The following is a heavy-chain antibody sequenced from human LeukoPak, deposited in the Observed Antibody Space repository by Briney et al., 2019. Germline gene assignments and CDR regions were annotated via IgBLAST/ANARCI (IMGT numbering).Heavy chain of an antibody. D-gene: IGHD3-3*01. CDR2: IYDSGST. CDR1: GGSISSNNYF. CDR3: QSRFLEWLLDY. Sequence: PSETLSLTCTVSGGSISSNNYFWGWIRQPPGKGLEWIGSIYDSGSTYYNPSLKSRVTVSVDTSKNQLSLKLNSVTAADTAMYYCQSRFLEWLLDYWGQGTLVTVSS. J-gene: IGHJ4*02. V-gene: IGHV4-39*01.